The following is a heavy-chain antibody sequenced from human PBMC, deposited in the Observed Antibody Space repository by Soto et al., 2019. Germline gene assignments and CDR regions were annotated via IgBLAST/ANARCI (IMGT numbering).Heavy chain of an antibody. CDR2: ISGGGSTT. D-gene: IGHD6-13*01. CDR3: ARDQAAGGTISRYFQD. CDR1: GFTFSSYA. Sequence: EVXLXXSGGGLVQPXXSLRLSCEASGFTFSSYAMSWVRQAPGXXXXXXSGISGGGSTTYYADSVKGRFTISRDNSKNTLXLQLXXLRAEDTAVYYCARDQAAGGTISRYFQDWGQGTLVTVSS. V-gene: IGHV3-23*01. J-gene: IGHJ1*01.